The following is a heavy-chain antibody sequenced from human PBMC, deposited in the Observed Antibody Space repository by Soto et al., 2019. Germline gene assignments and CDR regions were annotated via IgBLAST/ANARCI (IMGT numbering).Heavy chain of an antibody. D-gene: IGHD2-8*02. CDR3: ARDKITGLFDY. CDR1: GGSFSGYC. CDR2: INHSGST. V-gene: IGHV4-34*01. Sequence: SETLSLTCAVDGGSFSGYCWTWIRQPPGTGLEWIGEINHSGSTNYNPSLKSRVTISVDTSKNQFSLKLTSVTAADTAVYYCARDKITGLFDYWGQGTLVTVSS. J-gene: IGHJ4*02.